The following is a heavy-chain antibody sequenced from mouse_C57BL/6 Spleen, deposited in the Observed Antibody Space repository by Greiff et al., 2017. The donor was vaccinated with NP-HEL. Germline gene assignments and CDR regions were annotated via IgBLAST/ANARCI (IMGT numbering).Heavy chain of an antibody. CDR1: GYSITSGYY. CDR2: ISYDGSN. CDR3: ARALSNYGFAY. J-gene: IGHJ3*01. V-gene: IGHV3-6*01. D-gene: IGHD2-5*01. Sequence: DVQLQESGPGLVKPSQSLSLTCSVTGYSITSGYYWNWIRQFPGNKLEWMGYISYDGSNNYNPSLKNRISITRDTSKNQFFLKLNSVTTEDTSTYYCARALSNYGFAYWGQGTLVTVSA.